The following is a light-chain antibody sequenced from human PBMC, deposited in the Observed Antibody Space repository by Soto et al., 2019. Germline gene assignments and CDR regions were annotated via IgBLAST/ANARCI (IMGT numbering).Light chain of an antibody. CDR3: AAWDDGLNGPV. CDR1: SSDVGGYNY. Sequence: QSVLTQPPSASGSPGQSVTISCTGTSSDVGGYNYVSWYQQHPGKAPKLMIYEVTKRPSGVPDRFSGSKSGNTASLTVSGLQAEDEADYYCAAWDDGLNGPVFGGGTKLTVL. J-gene: IGLJ3*02. V-gene: IGLV2-8*01. CDR2: EVT.